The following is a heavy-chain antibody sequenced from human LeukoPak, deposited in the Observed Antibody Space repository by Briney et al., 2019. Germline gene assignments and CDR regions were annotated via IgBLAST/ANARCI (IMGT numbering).Heavy chain of an antibody. D-gene: IGHD6-13*01. CDR2: INHSGST. Sequence: GSLRLSCTASGFTFGDYAMSWIRQPPGKGLEWIGEINHSGSTNYNPSLKSRVTISVDTSKNQFSLKLSSVTAADTAVYYCARLQYSSSHNDYWGQGTLVTVSS. V-gene: IGHV4-34*01. J-gene: IGHJ4*02. CDR3: ARLQYSSSHNDY. CDR1: GFTFGDYA.